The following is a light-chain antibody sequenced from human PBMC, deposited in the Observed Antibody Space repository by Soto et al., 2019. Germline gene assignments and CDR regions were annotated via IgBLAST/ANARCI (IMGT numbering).Light chain of an antibody. Sequence: SVVTQPASVSGSPGQAITISCTGTSSDVGGYNYVSWYQHHPGKAPKLMIYEVTTRPSGVSNRFSGSKSGNTASLTISGLQAEDEADYYCSSYTSSSTPYVFGTGTKVT. J-gene: IGLJ1*01. V-gene: IGLV2-14*01. CDR1: SSDVGGYNY. CDR3: SSYTSSSTPYV. CDR2: EVT.